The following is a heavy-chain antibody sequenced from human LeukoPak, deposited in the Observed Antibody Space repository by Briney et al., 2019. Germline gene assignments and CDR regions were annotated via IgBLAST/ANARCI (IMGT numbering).Heavy chain of an antibody. CDR2: ISHDGSNK. V-gene: IGHV3-30*18. J-gene: IGHJ4*02. CDR3: AKEDSLTREYYFDY. Sequence: PGGSLRLSCAASGFTFNAYGMHWVRQAPGKGPEWMAAISHDGSNKYYAVSVEGRCTISRDNSKNTLSLQMNSLRAEDTAVYYCAKEDSLTREYYFDYWGQGTLVTVSS. CDR1: GFTFNAYG. D-gene: IGHD7-27*01.